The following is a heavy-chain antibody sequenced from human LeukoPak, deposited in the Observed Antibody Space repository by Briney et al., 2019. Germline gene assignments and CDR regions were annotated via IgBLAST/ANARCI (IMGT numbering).Heavy chain of an antibody. D-gene: IGHD4-17*01. CDR3: ASLYGDPVAL. CDR1: GASVSSASY. V-gene: IGHV4-61*01. CDR2: IYNGVNT. Sequence: SETLSLTCTVSGASVSSASYWSWIRQPPGKGVEWIAHIYNGVNTNYNPSLKSRVTISVDTSKNQFSLKLSSVTAADTAVYYCASLYGDPVALWGQGTLVTVSS. J-gene: IGHJ5*02.